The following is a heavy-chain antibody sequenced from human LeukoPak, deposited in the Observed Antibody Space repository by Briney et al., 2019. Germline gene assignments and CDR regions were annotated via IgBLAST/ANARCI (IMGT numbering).Heavy chain of an antibody. CDR2: MNPNSGNT. V-gene: IGHV1-8*01. D-gene: IGHD2-15*01. Sequence: GASVKVSCKASGYTXTXXDINWVRQATGXXXXXXGWMNPNSGNTGYAQKFQGRVTMTRNTSISTAYMELSSLRSEDTAVYYCARGGDIVVVENFDYWGQGTLVTVSS. CDR3: ARGGDIVVVENFDY. CDR1: GYTXTXXD. J-gene: IGHJ4*02.